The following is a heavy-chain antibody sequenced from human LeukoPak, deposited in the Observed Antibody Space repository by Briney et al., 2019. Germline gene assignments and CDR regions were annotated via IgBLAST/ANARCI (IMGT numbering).Heavy chain of an antibody. V-gene: IGHV4-34*01. D-gene: IGHD3-22*01. Sequence: SETLSLTCAVYGGSFSGYYWSWIRQPPGKGLEWIGEINHSGSTNYNPSLKSRVTISVDRSKNQFSLKLSSVTAADTAVYYCARTNYYDSSGYYLLDAFDIWGQGTMVTVSS. CDR2: INHSGST. CDR1: GGSFSGYY. J-gene: IGHJ3*02. CDR3: ARTNYYDSSGYYLLDAFDI.